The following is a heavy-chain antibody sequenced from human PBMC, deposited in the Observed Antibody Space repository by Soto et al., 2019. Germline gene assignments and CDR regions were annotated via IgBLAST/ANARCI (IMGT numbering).Heavy chain of an antibody. V-gene: IGHV3-30*18. CDR1: GFTFISYG. CDR3: AKVGSSGYSYGYFDY. CDR2: ISYDGSNK. J-gene: IGHJ4*02. D-gene: IGHD5-18*01. Sequence: PGGSLILSCAASGFTFISYGMHWVRQAPGKGLEWVAVISYDGSNKYYADSVKGRFTISRDNSKNTLYLQMNSLRAEDTAVYYCAKVGSSGYSYGYFDYWGQGTLVTVSS.